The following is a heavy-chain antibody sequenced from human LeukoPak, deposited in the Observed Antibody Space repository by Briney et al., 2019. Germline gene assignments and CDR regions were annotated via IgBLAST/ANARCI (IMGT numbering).Heavy chain of an antibody. Sequence: GESLKISCKTSGYSFNNYWIAWVRQMPGKGLEWLGIIYPGDSDTRYSPSFQGQVTISADKSVSTACLQWSSLKASDTAMYYCARYYGYDYSDSRGFYYFDYWGQGSLVTVSS. CDR2: IYPGDSDT. CDR1: GYSFNNYW. CDR3: ARYYGYDYSDSRGFYYFDY. J-gene: IGHJ4*02. V-gene: IGHV5-51*01. D-gene: IGHD3-22*01.